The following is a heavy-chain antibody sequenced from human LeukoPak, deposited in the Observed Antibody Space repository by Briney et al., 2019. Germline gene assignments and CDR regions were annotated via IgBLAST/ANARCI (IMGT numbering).Heavy chain of an antibody. V-gene: IGHV3-21*01. Sequence: PGGSLRLSCAASGFTFNTYSMNWLRLAPGRGLEWVSSISPDSNYIYYVDSVKGRFTTSRDNAKNSLYLQMNSLRAGDTAAYYCVRGGYRGFDYEYWGQGALVTVSS. J-gene: IGHJ4*02. CDR2: ISPDSNYI. D-gene: IGHD5-12*01. CDR3: VRGGYRGFDYEY. CDR1: GFTFNTYS.